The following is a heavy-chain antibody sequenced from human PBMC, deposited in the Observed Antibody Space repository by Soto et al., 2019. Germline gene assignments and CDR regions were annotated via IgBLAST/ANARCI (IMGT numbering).Heavy chain of an antibody. CDR1: GFTFDDYA. CDR3: AKDMRPTVTSGDAFDI. V-gene: IGHV3-9*01. CDR2: ISWNSGSI. D-gene: IGHD4-17*01. Sequence: GGSLRLSCAASGFTFDDYAMHWVRQAPGKGLEWVSGISWNSGSIGYADSVKGRFTISRDNAKNSLYLQMNSLRAEDTALYYCAKDMRPTVTSGDAFDIWGQGTMVTVSS. J-gene: IGHJ3*02.